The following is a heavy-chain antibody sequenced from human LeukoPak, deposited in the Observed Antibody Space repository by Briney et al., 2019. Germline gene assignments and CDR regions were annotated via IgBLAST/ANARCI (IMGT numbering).Heavy chain of an antibody. Sequence: SVKVSCKASGGTFSSYAISWVRQAPGQGLEWMGGIIPIFGTANYAQKLQRRVKITTDESTSTGYTEMSSLSSEYTDVYYCAIGLRSRSAGIAARDYYYYYMDVWGKGTTVTVSS. CDR2: IIPIFGTA. CDR1: GGTFSSYA. D-gene: IGHD6-6*01. J-gene: IGHJ6*03. V-gene: IGHV1-69*05. CDR3: AIGLRSRSAGIAARDYYYYYMDV.